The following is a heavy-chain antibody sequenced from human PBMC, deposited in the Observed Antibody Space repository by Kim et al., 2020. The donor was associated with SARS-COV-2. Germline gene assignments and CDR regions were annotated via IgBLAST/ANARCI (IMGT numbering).Heavy chain of an antibody. CDR2: IYYSGST. J-gene: IGHJ6*02. Sequence: SETLSLTCTVSGGSISRGGYYWSWIRQHPGKGLEWIGYIYYSGSTYYNPSLKSRVTISVDTSQNQFSLKLSSVTAADTAVYYCARAHRTIFGVVEYMDVWGQGTTVTVSS. V-gene: IGHV4-31*03. CDR3: ARAHRTIFGVVEYMDV. CDR1: GGSISRGGYY. D-gene: IGHD3-3*01.